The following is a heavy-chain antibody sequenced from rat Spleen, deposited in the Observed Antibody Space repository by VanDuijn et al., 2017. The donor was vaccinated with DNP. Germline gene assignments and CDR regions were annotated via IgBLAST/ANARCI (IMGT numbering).Heavy chain of an antibody. CDR2: LTYDGGST. D-gene: IGHD1-10*01. V-gene: IGHV5-17*01. CDR1: GFTFSDYA. J-gene: IGHJ3*01. CDR3: ARPIYNNHGGFAY. Sequence: EVQLVESGGGLVQPGRSLKLSCAASGFTFSDYAMAWVRQAPKKGLEWVAYLTYDGGSTYYRDSVKGRFTISRDNAKSTLYLQMNSLRSEDMATYYCARPIYNNHGGFAYWGQGTLVTVSS.